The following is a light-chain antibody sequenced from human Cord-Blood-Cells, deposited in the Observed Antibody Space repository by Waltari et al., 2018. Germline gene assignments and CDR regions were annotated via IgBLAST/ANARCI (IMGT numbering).Light chain of an antibody. CDR1: QSVSSY. CDR2: DAS. Sequence: EIVLTQSPATLSLSPGDRATLSCRASQSVSSYLAWYQQKPGQAPRRLIYDASNRATGIPARFSGSGSGTDFTLTISSLEPEDFAVYYCQQRSNWPWTFGQGTKVEIK. V-gene: IGKV3-11*01. J-gene: IGKJ1*01. CDR3: QQRSNWPWT.